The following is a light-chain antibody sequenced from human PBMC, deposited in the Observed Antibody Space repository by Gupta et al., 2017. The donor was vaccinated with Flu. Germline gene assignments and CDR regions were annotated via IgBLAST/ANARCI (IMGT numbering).Light chain of an antibody. J-gene: IGLJ3*02. CDR3: AVWDDSLRGLV. Sequence: RVNISCSGTSSKIGNNYVYWYQHPPGPAPKLLIYRNEQWRSGAPARFSGSKSGTSAALATSGLRAEDGADYYCAVWDDSLRGLVFGGGTKLTVL. CDR2: RNE. V-gene: IGLV1-47*01. CDR1: SSKIGNNY.